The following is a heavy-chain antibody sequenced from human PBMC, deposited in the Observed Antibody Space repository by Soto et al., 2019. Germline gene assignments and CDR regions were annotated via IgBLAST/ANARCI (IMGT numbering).Heavy chain of an antibody. CDR3: ARVERGTATTVVDAFDI. J-gene: IGHJ3*02. V-gene: IGHV4-34*01. CDR2: MSHSGGT. Sequence: AQLQQWGAGLLKPSETLSLTCAVYGGFVSSGNYYWSWIRQPPGKGLEWIGEMSHSGGTHFNPSLKSRVTISVDTSKSQFSLKMSSVTAADTALYYCARVERGTATTVVDAFDIWGPGTMVTVSS. CDR1: GGFVSSGNYY. D-gene: IGHD1-1*01.